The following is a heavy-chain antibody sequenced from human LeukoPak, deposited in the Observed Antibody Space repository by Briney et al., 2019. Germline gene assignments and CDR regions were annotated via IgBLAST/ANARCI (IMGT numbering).Heavy chain of an antibody. Sequence: RRASVKVSCKASGYTFTGYYMHWVRQAPGQGLEWMGWINPNSGGTNYAQKFQGRVTMTRNTSISTAYMELSSLRSEDTAVYYCARGRNYYDSSGYDIWGQGTMVTVSS. CDR1: GYTFTGYY. CDR3: ARGRNYYDSSGYDI. J-gene: IGHJ3*02. D-gene: IGHD3-22*01. CDR2: INPNSGGT. V-gene: IGHV1-2*02.